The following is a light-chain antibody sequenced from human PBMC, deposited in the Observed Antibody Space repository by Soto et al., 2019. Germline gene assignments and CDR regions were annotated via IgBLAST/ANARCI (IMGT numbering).Light chain of an antibody. V-gene: IGKV3-20*01. Sequence: EIVLTQSPGTLSLSPGERATLSCRASQDVSGSYLAWYHQKPGQAPRLLIYGASSRATGIPHRFSGSESGTDFTLTIRRLEPEDFAVYYCQHYGSSPRTFGQGTKVELK. CDR3: QHYGSSPRT. CDR1: QDVSGSY. J-gene: IGKJ1*01. CDR2: GAS.